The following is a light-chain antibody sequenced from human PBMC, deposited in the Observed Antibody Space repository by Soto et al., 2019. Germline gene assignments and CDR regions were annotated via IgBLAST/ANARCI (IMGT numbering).Light chain of an antibody. CDR2: DAS. V-gene: IGKV3-11*01. Sequence: ESVLTQSPATLSLSPGERATLSCRASPSVSNSVAWYQHKPGQAPRLLIYDASNRAAGVPSRFSGSGSGTDFTLTISGLTPEDVAVYYCQQRNKWPPVSFGGGTRLEIK. CDR1: PSVSNS. CDR3: QQRNKWPPVS. J-gene: IGKJ4*01.